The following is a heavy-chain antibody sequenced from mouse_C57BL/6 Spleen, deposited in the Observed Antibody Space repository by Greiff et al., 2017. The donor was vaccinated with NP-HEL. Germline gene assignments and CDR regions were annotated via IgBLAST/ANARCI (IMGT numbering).Heavy chain of an antibody. V-gene: IGHV1-64*01. CDR1: GYTFTSYW. CDR3: ARRVTTENWYFDV. D-gene: IGHD2-2*01. J-gene: IGHJ1*03. CDR2: IHPNSGST. Sequence: VQLQQPGAELVKPGASVKLSCKASGYTFTSYWMHWVKQRPGQGLEWIGMIHPNSGSTNYNEKFKSKATLTVDKSSSTAYMQLSSLTSEDSAVYYCARRVTTENWYFDVWGTGTTVTVSS.